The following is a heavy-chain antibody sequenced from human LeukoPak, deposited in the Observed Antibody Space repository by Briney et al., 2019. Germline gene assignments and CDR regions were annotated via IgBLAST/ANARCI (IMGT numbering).Heavy chain of an antibody. CDR1: GGSFSGYY. V-gene: IGHV4-34*01. J-gene: IGHJ5*02. D-gene: IGHD5-12*01. Sequence: PAETLSLTCAVYGGSFSGYYWSWIRQPPGKGLEWIGEINHSGSTNYNPSPKSRVTISVDTSRNQFSLKLSSVTAADTAVYYWARGFIRPWLRRQKTNWFDPWGQGTLVTVSS. CDR3: ARGFIRPWLRRQKTNWFDP. CDR2: INHSGST.